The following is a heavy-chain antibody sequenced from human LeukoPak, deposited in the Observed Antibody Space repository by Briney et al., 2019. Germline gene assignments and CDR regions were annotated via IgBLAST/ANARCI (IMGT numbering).Heavy chain of an antibody. V-gene: IGHV1-18*01. D-gene: IGHD3-10*01. CDR2: ISAYNGNT. Sequence: ASVKVSCKASGYTFTSYGISWVRQAPGQWLEWMGWISAYNGNTNYAQKLQGRVTMTTDTSTSTAYMELRSLRSDDTAVYYCARDRVDYYGSGSYYADYMDVWGKGTTVTVSS. CDR1: GYTFTSYG. J-gene: IGHJ6*03. CDR3: ARDRVDYYGSGSYYADYMDV.